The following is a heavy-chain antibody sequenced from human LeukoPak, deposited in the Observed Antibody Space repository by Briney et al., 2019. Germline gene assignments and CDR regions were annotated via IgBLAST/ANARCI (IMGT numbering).Heavy chain of an antibody. V-gene: IGHV4-59*01. CDR1: GGSISNYF. D-gene: IGHD2/OR15-2a*01. Sequence: SETLSLTCTVSGGSISNYFWSWIRQPPGKGLEWIGYIYDSGSTNYNPSLKSRLTISIDTSNNQFSLKLRSVTAADTAVYFCARDPGNTYYYFDYWGQGSLVTVSS. J-gene: IGHJ4*02. CDR3: ARDPGNTYYYFDY. CDR2: IYDSGST.